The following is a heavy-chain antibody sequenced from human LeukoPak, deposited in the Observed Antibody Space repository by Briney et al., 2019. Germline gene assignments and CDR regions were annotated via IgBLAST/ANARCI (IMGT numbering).Heavy chain of an antibody. D-gene: IGHD3-9*01. CDR2: INPNSGGT. Sequence: ASVKVSCKASGYTFTDNYMHWVRQAPGQGLEWMGWINPNSGGTNYAQKFQGRVTMTRDTSISTAYMELSRLKSDDTAVYYCARVDILTGYYFFDYWGQGTLVTVSS. J-gene: IGHJ4*02. CDR1: GYTFTDNY. CDR3: ARVDILTGYYFFDY. V-gene: IGHV1-2*02.